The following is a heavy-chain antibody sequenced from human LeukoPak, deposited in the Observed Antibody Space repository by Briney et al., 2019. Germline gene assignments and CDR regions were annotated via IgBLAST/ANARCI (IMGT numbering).Heavy chain of an antibody. CDR1: GYTFTSYG. Sequence: AASVKVSCKASGYTFTSYGISWVRQAPGQGLEWMGWISAYNGNKNYAHKLQGRVTMTTDTSTSTAYMELRSLRSDDTAVYYCARDQTYYYDSSGYYRSYWYFDLWGRGTLVTVSS. CDR2: ISAYNGNK. D-gene: IGHD3-22*01. J-gene: IGHJ2*01. V-gene: IGHV1-18*01. CDR3: ARDQTYYYDSSGYYRSYWYFDL.